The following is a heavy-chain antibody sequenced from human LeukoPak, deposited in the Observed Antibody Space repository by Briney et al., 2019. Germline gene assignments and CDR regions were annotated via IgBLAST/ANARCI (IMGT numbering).Heavy chain of an antibody. CDR1: GYTFTSYY. CDR3: AREGSSRRDGMDV. V-gene: IGHV1-46*01. Sequence: ASVKVSCKASGYTFTSYYMHWVRQAPGQGLEWMGIISPSGGSTSYAQKFQGRVILTSDTSTSTVYMELSSLRSEDTAVYYCAREGSSRRDGMDVWGQGTTVTVSS. J-gene: IGHJ6*02. CDR2: ISPSGGST. D-gene: IGHD6-13*01.